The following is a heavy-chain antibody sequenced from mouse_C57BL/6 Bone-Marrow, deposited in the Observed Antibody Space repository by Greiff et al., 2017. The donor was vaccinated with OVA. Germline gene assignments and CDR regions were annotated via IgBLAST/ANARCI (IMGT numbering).Heavy chain of an antibody. CDR2: IYPGSGST. CDR3: ARIPIITTVVARDY. Sequence: QVQLQQPGAELVKPGASVKMSCKASGYTFTSYWITWVKQRPGQGLEWIGDIYPGSGSTNYNEKFKSKATLTVDTSSSTAYMQLSSLTSEDSAVYYCARIPIITTVVARDYWGQGTTLTVSS. J-gene: IGHJ2*01. V-gene: IGHV1-55*01. CDR1: GYTFTSYW. D-gene: IGHD1-1*01.